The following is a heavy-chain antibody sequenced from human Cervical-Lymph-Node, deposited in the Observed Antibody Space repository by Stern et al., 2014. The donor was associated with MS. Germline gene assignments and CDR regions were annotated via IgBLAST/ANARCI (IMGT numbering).Heavy chain of an antibody. CDR1: GYIFTDYY. D-gene: IGHD3-3*01. CDR2: INPNSGGT. Sequence: VQLVESGAEARAPGASMKVSCKASGYIFTDYYLHWVRQAPGQGLEWLGWINPNSGGTNYAQNFQGRDTMTRDTSISTAYMELRWLGSADTAVYYCARGSGTAYDLRGDYWGQGTLVTVSS. V-gene: IGHV1-2*02. CDR3: ARGSGTAYDLRGDY. J-gene: IGHJ4*01.